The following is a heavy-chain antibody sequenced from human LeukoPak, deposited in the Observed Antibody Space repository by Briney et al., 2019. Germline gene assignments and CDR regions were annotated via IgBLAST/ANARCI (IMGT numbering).Heavy chain of an antibody. J-gene: IGHJ6*03. D-gene: IGHD3-9*01. CDR1: GGSISSYY. CDR3: ARDRSNDRLAYYYYYYMDV. CDR2: IYTSGST. Sequence: SETLSLTCTVSGGSISSYYWSWIRQPAGKGLEWIGRIYTSGSTNYNPSLKSRVTMSVDTSKNQFSLKLSSVTAADTAVYYCARDRSNDRLAYYYYYYMDVWGKGTTVTVSS. V-gene: IGHV4-4*07.